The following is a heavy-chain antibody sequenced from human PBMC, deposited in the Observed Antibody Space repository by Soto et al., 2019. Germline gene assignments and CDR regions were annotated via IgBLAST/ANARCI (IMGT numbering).Heavy chain of an antibody. CDR3: AKGRWHWDWNYGY. CDR1: GFTFSSYA. V-gene: IGHV3-23*01. D-gene: IGHD1-7*01. Sequence: GESLKISCAASGFTFSSYAMSWVRQAPGKGLEWVSAISGSGGSTYYADSVKGRFTISRDNSKNTLYLQMNSLRAEDTAVYYCAKGRWHWDWNYGYWGQGTLVTVSS. CDR2: ISGSGGST. J-gene: IGHJ4*02.